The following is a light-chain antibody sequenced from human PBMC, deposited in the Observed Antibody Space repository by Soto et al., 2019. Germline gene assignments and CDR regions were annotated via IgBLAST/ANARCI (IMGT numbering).Light chain of an antibody. CDR1: QSVSSSY. CDR2: DAS. CDR3: QQRSNWPGT. J-gene: IGKJ1*01. Sequence: EIVMTQSPATLSVSPGERATLSCRASQSVSSSYLACYQQTPVQAPRLLIYDASNRATGIPARFSGSGSGTDFTLTISSLEPEDFAVYYCQQRSNWPGTFGQGTKVDIK. V-gene: IGKV3D-20*02.